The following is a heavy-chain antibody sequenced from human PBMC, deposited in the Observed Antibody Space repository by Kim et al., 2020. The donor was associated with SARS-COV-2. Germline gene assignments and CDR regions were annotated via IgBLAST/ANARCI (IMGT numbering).Heavy chain of an antibody. CDR2: GGT. J-gene: IGHJ4*02. Sequence: GGTNYNPSLKGRVTISVDTSKNQFSLGLNYVTAADTAVYYCARRPSHYFDYWGRGVLVTVST. CDR3: ARRPSHYFDY. V-gene: IGHV4-61*07.